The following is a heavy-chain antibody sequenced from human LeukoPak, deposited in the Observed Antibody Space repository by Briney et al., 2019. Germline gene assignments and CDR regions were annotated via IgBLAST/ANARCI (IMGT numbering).Heavy chain of an antibody. CDR2: IYSGRTT. V-gene: IGHV4-39*01. J-gene: IGHJ4*02. CDR1: GGSIISSDYH. Sequence: SETLSLTCTVSGGSIISSDYHWGWVRQPPGKGLEWIGSIYSGRTTYYNPSLNNRVTISVVTSKNQFSLQLNSVTAADTSVYYCVRHDGRGGSTMGALDSWGQGSLVTVSS. CDR3: VRHDGRGGSTMGALDS. D-gene: IGHD5/OR15-5a*01.